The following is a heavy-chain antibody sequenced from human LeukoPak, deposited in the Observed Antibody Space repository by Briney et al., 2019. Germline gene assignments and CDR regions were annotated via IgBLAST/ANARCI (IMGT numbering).Heavy chain of an antibody. D-gene: IGHD2-15*01. V-gene: IGHV3-30*02. CDR1: GFTFSSYG. J-gene: IGHJ4*02. CDR3: AKDFLGYCSGGSCYQMIDY. Sequence: GGSLRLSCAASGFTFSSYGMHWVRQAPGKGLEWVAFRRYDGSNKYYADSVKGRFTISRDNSKNTLYLQMNSLRAEDTAVYYCAKDFLGYCSGGSCYQMIDYWGQGTLVTVSS. CDR2: RRYDGSNK.